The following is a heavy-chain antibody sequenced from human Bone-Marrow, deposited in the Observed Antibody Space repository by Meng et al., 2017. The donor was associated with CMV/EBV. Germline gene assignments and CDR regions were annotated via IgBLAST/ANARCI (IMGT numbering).Heavy chain of an antibody. D-gene: IGHD1-26*01. CDR3: ARVEWEVRWFDP. J-gene: IGHJ5*02. CDR2: INPNSGGT. CDR1: GYTFTGYY. V-gene: IGHV1-2*02. Sequence: ASVKVSCKASGYTFTGYYMHWVRQAPGQGLEWMGWINPNSGGTNYAQKFQGRVTMTRDTSISTAYMELSRLRSDDTAAYYCARVEWEVRWFDPWGQGTLVTVSS.